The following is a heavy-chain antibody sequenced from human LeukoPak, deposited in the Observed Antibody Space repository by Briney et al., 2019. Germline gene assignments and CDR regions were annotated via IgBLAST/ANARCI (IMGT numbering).Heavy chain of an antibody. D-gene: IGHD3-10*01. CDR3: TRHRGSGVNYYYYYGMDV. CDR2: IRSKANSYAT. V-gene: IGHV3-73*01. J-gene: IGHJ6*04. Sequence: GGSPRLSCAASGFTFSGSAMHWVRQASGKGLEWVGRIRSKANSYATAYAASVKGRFTISRDDSKNTAYLQMNSLKTEDTAVYYCTRHRGSGVNYYYYYGMDVWGKGTTVTVSS. CDR1: GFTFSGSA.